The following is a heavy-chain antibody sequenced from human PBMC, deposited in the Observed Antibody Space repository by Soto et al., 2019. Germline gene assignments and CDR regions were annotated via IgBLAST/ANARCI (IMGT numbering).Heavy chain of an antibody. D-gene: IGHD2-15*01. CDR3: AYLPCSGGSCYWFSFSGMDV. J-gene: IGHJ6*02. CDR1: GFSLSTSGVG. Sequence: QITLKESGPPLVKPTQTLTLTCTFSGFSLSTSGVGVAWIRQPPGKPLEWLALIYWDDDKGYRPSLESRLTITKDTSKNQVGLTMTNMDSVDTATYYCAYLPCSGGSCYWFSFSGMDVWGQGTTVTVSS. CDR2: IYWDDDK. V-gene: IGHV2-5*02.